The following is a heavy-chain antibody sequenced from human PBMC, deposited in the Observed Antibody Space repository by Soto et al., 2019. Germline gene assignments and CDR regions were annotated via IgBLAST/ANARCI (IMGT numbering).Heavy chain of an antibody. CDR2: IATRTTAI. CDR3: ARILTVTSTTDAFDV. J-gene: IGHJ3*01. V-gene: IGHV3-11*01. D-gene: IGHD4-17*01. Sequence: QVQLVESGGGLVKPGGSLRLSCAASGFIFSDSYMTWICQAPGKGLEWISFIATRTTAIYYADSVKGRFTISRDDANNSLFLQMNSLRAEDTAVYYCARILTVTSTTDAFDVWGQGTMVTVS. CDR1: GFIFSDSY.